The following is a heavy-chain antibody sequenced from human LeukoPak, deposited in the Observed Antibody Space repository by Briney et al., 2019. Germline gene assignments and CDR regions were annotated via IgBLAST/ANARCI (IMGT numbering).Heavy chain of an antibody. J-gene: IGHJ4*02. CDR3: ARDLTVTTRVGGY. Sequence: GASVKVSCKASGYTFTGYYTNWVRQAPGQGLEWMGWINPNSGGTNYAQKFQGRVTMTRDTSISTAYMELSRLRSDDTAVYCCARDLTVTTRVGGYWGQGTLVTVSS. CDR1: GYTFTGYY. D-gene: IGHD4-11*01. V-gene: IGHV1-2*02. CDR2: INPNSGGT.